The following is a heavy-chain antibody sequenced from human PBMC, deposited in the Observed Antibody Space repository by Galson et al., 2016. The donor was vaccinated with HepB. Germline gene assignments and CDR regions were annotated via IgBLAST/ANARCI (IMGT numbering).Heavy chain of an antibody. V-gene: IGHV3-74*01. J-gene: IGHJ5*02. CDR3: ARIREGGP. Sequence: SLRLSCAASGFTFSSYWMYWVRQAPGKGLVWVSCISPDGDKTIYADSVKGRFTISRDNAKNTLFLQMGSLRVEDTAVYYCARIREGGPWGQGTLVTVSS. CDR2: ISPDGDKT. D-gene: IGHD3-16*01. CDR1: GFTFSSYW.